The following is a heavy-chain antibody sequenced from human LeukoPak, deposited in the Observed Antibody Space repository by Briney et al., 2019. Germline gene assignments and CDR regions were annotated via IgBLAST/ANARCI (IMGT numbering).Heavy chain of an antibody. Sequence: GGSLRLSCTASGFTLSDAWMSWVRQAPGKGLEWVGRIKSKTDGGTTDYAAPVKGRFTISRDDSKNTLYLQMNSLKTEDTAVYYCSTRTFAGVRMLAAYWGQGTLVTVSS. CDR3: STRTFAGVRMLAAY. CDR2: IKSKTDGGTT. D-gene: IGHD2-15*01. CDR1: GFTLSDAW. J-gene: IGHJ4*02. V-gene: IGHV3-15*01.